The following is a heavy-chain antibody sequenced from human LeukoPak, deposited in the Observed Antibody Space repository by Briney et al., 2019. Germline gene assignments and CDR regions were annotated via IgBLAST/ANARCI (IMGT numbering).Heavy chain of an antibody. CDR2: IQYAGSDK. Sequence: GGSLRLSCAASGFTFNSYGMHWVRQAPGKGLEWVAFIQYAGSDKYYADSVKGRFTISRDNSKNTLYLQMNSLRAEDTAVYYCAKDLSGEIDYWGQGTLVTVSS. V-gene: IGHV3-30*02. J-gene: IGHJ4*02. D-gene: IGHD3-10*01. CDR1: GFTFNSYG. CDR3: AKDLSGEIDY.